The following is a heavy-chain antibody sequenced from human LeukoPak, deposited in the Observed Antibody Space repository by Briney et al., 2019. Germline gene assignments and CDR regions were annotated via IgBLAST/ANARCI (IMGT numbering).Heavy chain of an antibody. CDR3: ARDQTWVIEYYYYYGMDV. Sequence: QPGRSLRLSCAASGFTFSSYAMHWVRQAPGKGLEWVSYISSSGSTIYYADSVKGRFTISRDNAKNSLYLQMNSLRAEDTAVYYCARDQTWVIEYYYYYGMDVWARGPRSPSPQ. CDR1: GFTFSSYA. D-gene: IGHD3-16*02. CDR2: ISSSGSTI. J-gene: IGHJ6*04. V-gene: IGHV3-48*03.